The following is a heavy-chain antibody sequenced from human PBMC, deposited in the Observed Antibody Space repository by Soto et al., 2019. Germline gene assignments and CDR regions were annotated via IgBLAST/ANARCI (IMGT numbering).Heavy chain of an antibody. CDR3: ATVATGSDSWRDN. V-gene: IGHV3-74*01. Sequence: EVQLVESGGGLVQPGGSLRLSCAASGFTFSTYWMHWVRQAPGKGRVWFSRINSDGTTTTYADSVKGRFTISRDNARNTLYLQMNSLRAEDTAVYYCATVATGSDSWRDNWGQGTLVTVSS. J-gene: IGHJ4*02. CDR1: GFTFSTYW. D-gene: IGHD1-26*01. CDR2: INSDGTTT.